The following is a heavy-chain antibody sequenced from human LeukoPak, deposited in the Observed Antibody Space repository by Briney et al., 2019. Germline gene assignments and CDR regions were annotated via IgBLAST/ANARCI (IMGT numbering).Heavy chain of an antibody. D-gene: IGHD5-18*01. Sequence: GGSLRLSCTASGFTVGSNYMSWVRQAPGKGLEWVSVLYSRGDPYYADSVKGRFTISRDNSKNTVYLQMNSLRAEDTAVYYCATKRGYNYGLDYWGQGTLVTVSS. CDR2: LYSRGDP. CDR1: GFTVGSNY. J-gene: IGHJ4*02. V-gene: IGHV3-53*01. CDR3: ATKRGYNYGLDY.